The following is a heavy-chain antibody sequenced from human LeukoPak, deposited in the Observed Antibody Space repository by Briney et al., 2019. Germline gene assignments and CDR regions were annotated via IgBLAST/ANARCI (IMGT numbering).Heavy chain of an antibody. Sequence: GGSLRLSGPAPGSTFDDYALGWVRQAPGRGLGWVSFIIWNGGTTGYADSVKGRFTISRDNAKNSLYLQMDSLRAEDTALYYCARVASNFGVVSGEFDSWGQGTLVSVSS. CDR1: GSTFDDYA. J-gene: IGHJ4*02. D-gene: IGHD3-3*01. CDR3: ARVASNFGVVSGEFDS. CDR2: IIWNGGTT. V-gene: IGHV3-20*04.